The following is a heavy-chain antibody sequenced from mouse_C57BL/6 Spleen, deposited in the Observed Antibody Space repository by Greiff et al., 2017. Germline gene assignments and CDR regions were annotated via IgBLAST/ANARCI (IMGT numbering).Heavy chain of an antibody. CDR1: GYSITSGYY. Sequence: EVKLVESGPGLVKPSQSLSLTCSVTGYSITSGYYWNWIRQFPGNKLEWMGYISYDGSNNYNPSLKNRISITRDTSKNQFFLKLNSVTTEDTATYYCARWYYGLDYWGQGTTLTVSS. D-gene: IGHD1-1*01. V-gene: IGHV3-6*01. CDR2: ISYDGSN. J-gene: IGHJ2*01. CDR3: ARWYYGLDY.